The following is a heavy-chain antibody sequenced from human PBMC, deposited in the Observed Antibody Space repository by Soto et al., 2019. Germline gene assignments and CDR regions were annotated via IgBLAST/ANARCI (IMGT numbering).Heavy chain of an antibody. Sequence: GGSLRLSCAASGFTFSSYSMNWVRQAPGKGLEWVSYISSSSSTIYYADSVKGRFTISRDNAKNSLYLQMNSLRAEDTAVYYCARGGFYSSGWYRPTTYYNWFDPWGQGTLVTVSS. CDR2: ISSSSSTI. CDR3: ARGGFYSSGWYRPTTYYNWFDP. V-gene: IGHV3-48*01. J-gene: IGHJ5*02. D-gene: IGHD6-19*01. CDR1: GFTFSSYS.